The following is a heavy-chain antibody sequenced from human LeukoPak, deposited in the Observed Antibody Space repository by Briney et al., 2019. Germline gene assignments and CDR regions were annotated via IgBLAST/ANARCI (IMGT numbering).Heavy chain of an antibody. V-gene: IGHV3-23*01. CDR1: GFTFNNYA. J-gene: IGHJ6*02. Sequence: GGSLRLSCAASGFTFNNYAINWVRQAPGKGLEWVSAISGGGDTTYYADSVKGRFIISRDNSKNTLYLQMSGLRAEDTAVYYCAKDLTYYYDSSGYYYGGGDNSHGMDVWSRGTTVTVSS. D-gene: IGHD3-22*01. CDR2: ISGGGDTT. CDR3: AKDLTYYYDSSGYYYGGGDNSHGMDV.